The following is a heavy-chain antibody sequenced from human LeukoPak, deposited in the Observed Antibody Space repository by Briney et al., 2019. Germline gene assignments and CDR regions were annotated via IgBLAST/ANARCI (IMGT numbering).Heavy chain of an antibody. CDR2: INPSGGST. Sequence: GASVKVSCKASGYTFTDYYMHWVRQAPGQGLEWMGIINPSGGSTSYAQKFQGRVTMTRDMSTSTVYMELSSLRSEDTAVYYCAGGTSYCTNGVCFPFDYWGQGTLVTVSS. V-gene: IGHV1-46*01. CDR1: GYTFTDYY. D-gene: IGHD2-8*01. CDR3: AGGTSYCTNGVCFPFDY. J-gene: IGHJ4*02.